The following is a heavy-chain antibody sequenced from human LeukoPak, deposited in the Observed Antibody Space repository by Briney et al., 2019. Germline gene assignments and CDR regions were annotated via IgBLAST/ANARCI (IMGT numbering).Heavy chain of an antibody. CDR2: IYYTGTT. CDR1: GTPIDAGY. V-gene: IGHV4-59*08. CDR3: ARQSEGGPVS. J-gene: IGHJ4*02. Sequence: SETLSLTCAVSGTPIDAGYWSWFRQAPGKGLQWIGEIYYTGTTNHNPSLKSRVTMSIDVMKDELSLKVTSVTAADTAVYFCARQSEGGPVSGGQGIFVTASS. D-gene: IGHD5/OR15-5a*01.